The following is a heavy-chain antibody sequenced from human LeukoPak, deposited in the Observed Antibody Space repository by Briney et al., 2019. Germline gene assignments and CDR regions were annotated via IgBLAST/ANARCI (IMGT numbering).Heavy chain of an antibody. CDR3: ARVLRLEAHQWLVPPRGYYFDY. D-gene: IGHD6-19*01. CDR2: INTNTGNP. J-gene: IGHJ4*02. V-gene: IGHV7-4-1*01. CDR1: GYTFTSYA. Sequence: GASVKVSCKASGYTFTSYAMNWVRQAPGQGLEWMGWINTNTGNPTYAQGFTGRFVFSLDTSVSTAYLQIGSLKAEDTAVYYCARVLRLEAHQWLVPPRGYYFDYWGQGTLVTVSS.